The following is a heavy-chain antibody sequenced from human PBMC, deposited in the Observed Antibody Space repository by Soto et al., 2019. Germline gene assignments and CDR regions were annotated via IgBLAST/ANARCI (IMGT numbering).Heavy chain of an antibody. J-gene: IGHJ6*03. D-gene: IGHD2-15*01. CDR1: GFTFSNYW. Sequence: EVQLVESGGGLVQPGGSLRLSCAASGFTFSNYWMYWVRQAPGKGLEWVSRINSDGSVSSHADSVRGRLTISRDNVKNTLYLHMDSLRAEETAVYFCARGDCVGGTCYSLACSFYYYMDVWGKGTTVTVFS. CDR2: INSDGSVS. CDR3: ARGDCVGGTCYSLACSFYYYMDV. V-gene: IGHV3-74*02.